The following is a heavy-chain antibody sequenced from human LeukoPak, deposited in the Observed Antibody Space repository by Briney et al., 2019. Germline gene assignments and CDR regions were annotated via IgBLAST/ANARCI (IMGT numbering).Heavy chain of an antibody. CDR3: AKDGFPFDILTGYYGQFDY. D-gene: IGHD3-9*01. CDR1: GFTFSSYG. Sequence: GGSLRLSCAASGFTFSSYGMHWVRQAPGKGLEWVAFIRYDGSNKYYADSVKGRFTISRDNSKNTLYLQMNSLRAEDTAVYYCAKDGFPFDILTGYYGQFDYWGQGTLVTVS. CDR2: IRYDGSNK. V-gene: IGHV3-30*02. J-gene: IGHJ4*02.